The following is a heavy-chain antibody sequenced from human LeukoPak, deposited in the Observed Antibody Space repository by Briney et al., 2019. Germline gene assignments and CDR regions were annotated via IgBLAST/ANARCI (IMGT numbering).Heavy chain of an antibody. CDR3: ARGGGAAGYNYEFDY. D-gene: IGHD5-24*01. V-gene: IGHV4-59*01. CDR2: IYDSGDT. J-gene: IGHJ4*02. CDR1: GGSISSYY. Sequence: SETLSLTCTVSGGSISSYYWSWIRQPPGKGLEWIGYIYDSGDTNFNPSLESRVTISIDTSKNQFSLKLTSVTAADTAAYYCARGGGAAGYNYEFDYWGQGTLVTVSS.